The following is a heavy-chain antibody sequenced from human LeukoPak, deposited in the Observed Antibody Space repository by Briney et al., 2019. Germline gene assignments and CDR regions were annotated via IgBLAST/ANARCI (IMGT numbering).Heavy chain of an antibody. V-gene: IGHV3-23*01. Sequence: SRGSLRLSCAASGFSFSNYAMSWVRQAPGKGLEWVSAISGNGGSTYYADSVKGRFTISRANSKSTTYLQMNRLRAGYTDVYFYAKEGWLTSCISTCAGDCYTDDGGQGTIVTVSS. D-gene: IGHD2-21*02. CDR1: GFSFSNYA. J-gene: IGHJ4*01. CDR3: AKEGWLTSCISTCAGDCYTDD. CDR2: ISGNGGST.